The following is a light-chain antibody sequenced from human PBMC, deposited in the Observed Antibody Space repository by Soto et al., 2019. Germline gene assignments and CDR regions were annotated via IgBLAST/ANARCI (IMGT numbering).Light chain of an antibody. J-gene: IGLJ2*01. V-gene: IGLV4-69*01. CDR3: QTWGTGTIV. CDR2: LNSDGSH. Sequence: QSVLTQSPSASASLGAAVKLTCTLSSGHSIYAIAWHQQQPEKGPRYLMKLNSDGSHSKGDGIPDRFSGSSSGAERYLTISSLQYEDEADYYCQTWGTGTIVFGGGTKLTVL. CDR1: SGHSIYA.